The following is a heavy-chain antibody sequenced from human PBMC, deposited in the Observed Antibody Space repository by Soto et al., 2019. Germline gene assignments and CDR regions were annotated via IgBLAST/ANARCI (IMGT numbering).Heavy chain of an antibody. CDR3: AGVPGGHNDFWSGPFYYMDV. V-gene: IGHV3-7*01. Sequence: EVQLVESGGGLVQPGGSLRLSCAASGFTFSSYWMSWVRQAPGKGLEWVANIKQDGSEKYYVDSVKGRFTISRDNAKNSLYLQMNSLRAEDTAMFYCAGVPGGHNDFWSGPFYYMDVWGKGTTVTVFS. J-gene: IGHJ6*03. D-gene: IGHD3-3*01. CDR2: IKQDGSEK. CDR1: GFTFSSYW.